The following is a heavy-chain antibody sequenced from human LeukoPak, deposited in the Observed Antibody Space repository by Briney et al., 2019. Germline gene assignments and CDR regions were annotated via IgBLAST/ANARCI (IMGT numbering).Heavy chain of an antibody. V-gene: IGHV1-69*04. J-gene: IGHJ4*02. D-gene: IGHD6-13*01. CDR1: GDTFSNYA. CDR3: ARAGSSRFSVPCYFNY. CDR2: IIPSLGTP. Sequence: SVKVFCKASGDTFSNYAISWVRQAPGQGLEWVGRIIPSLGTPNYAQKFQGRVTITADRSTTTAYMELSSLRFEDTAVYYCARAGSSRFSVPCYFNYWGQGTPVTVSS.